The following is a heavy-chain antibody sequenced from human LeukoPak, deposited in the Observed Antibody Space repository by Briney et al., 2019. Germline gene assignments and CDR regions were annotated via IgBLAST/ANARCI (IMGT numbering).Heavy chain of an antibody. CDR2: IRWNSYDI. D-gene: IGHD1-26*01. Sequence: GGSLRLSCAASGFTLDEYAMHWVRHPPGKGLEWVSGIRWNSYDIVYADSVKGRFTISRDNAKNSLYLQMNSLRAEDMALYYCAKGVGTSYHYHMDVWGKGTTVIVSS. CDR3: AKGVGTSYHYHMDV. V-gene: IGHV3-9*03. CDR1: GFTLDEYA. J-gene: IGHJ6*03.